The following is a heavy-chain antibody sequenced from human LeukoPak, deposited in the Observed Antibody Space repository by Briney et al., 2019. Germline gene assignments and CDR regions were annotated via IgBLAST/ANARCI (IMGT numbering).Heavy chain of an antibody. J-gene: IGHJ4*02. V-gene: IGHV4-39*01. CDR3: ARHFFRGHAASPFDY. CDR2: IFHSGST. D-gene: IGHD3-16*01. CDR1: GGSISSSSYY. Sequence: KPSETLSLTCTVSGGSISSSSYYWGWIRQPPGRGLESIGSIFHSGSTDYNPSLKSRVTISVDTSNNQFSLKLSSVTAADTAVYYCARHFFRGHAASPFDYWGQGTLVTVSS.